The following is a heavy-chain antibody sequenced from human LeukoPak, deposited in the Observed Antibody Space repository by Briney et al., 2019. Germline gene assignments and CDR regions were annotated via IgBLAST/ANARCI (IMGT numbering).Heavy chain of an antibody. V-gene: IGHV3-30*02. CDR1: GFTFSSYG. D-gene: IGHD6-13*01. Sequence: PGGSLRLSCAASGFTFSSYGMHWVRQAPGKGLEWVAFIRYDGSNKYYAVSVKGRFTISRDNSKNTLYLQMNSLRAEDTAVYYCAKDSSSHPRGFDYWGQGTLVTVSS. J-gene: IGHJ4*02. CDR2: IRYDGSNK. CDR3: AKDSSSHPRGFDY.